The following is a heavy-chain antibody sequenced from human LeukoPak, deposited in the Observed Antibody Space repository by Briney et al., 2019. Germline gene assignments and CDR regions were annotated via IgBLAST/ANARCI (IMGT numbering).Heavy chain of an antibody. CDR2: ISGDAGRT. CDR1: GFTFSSYG. Sequence: PGGSLRLSCAASGFTFSSYGMNWVRQAPGKGLEWVSGISGDAGRTYYADSVKGRFTISRDKSKNTLYLQMHGLRADDTAVYYCAKDDVEAFGTGYMDVWGKGATVTVSS. CDR3: AKDDVEAFGTGYMDV. D-gene: IGHD3-10*01. V-gene: IGHV3-23*01. J-gene: IGHJ6*03.